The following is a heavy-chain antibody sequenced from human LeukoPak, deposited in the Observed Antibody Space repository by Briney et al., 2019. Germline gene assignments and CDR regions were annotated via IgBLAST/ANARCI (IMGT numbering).Heavy chain of an antibody. CDR3: AREEALGSGSFDY. Sequence: SETLSLTCTVSGYSISNGYYWGWIRQPPGKGLEWIGSIYHTGSTYYNPSLKSRVTISVDTSKNQFSLKLSSVTAADTAVYYCAREEALGSGSFDYWGQGTLVTVSS. CDR2: IYHTGST. D-gene: IGHD1-26*01. V-gene: IGHV4-38-2*02. CDR1: GYSISNGYY. J-gene: IGHJ4*02.